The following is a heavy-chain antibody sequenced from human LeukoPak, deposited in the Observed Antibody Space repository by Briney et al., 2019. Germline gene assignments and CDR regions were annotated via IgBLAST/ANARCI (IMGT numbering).Heavy chain of an antibody. CDR1: GYSFTSYW. V-gene: IGHV5-51*01. D-gene: IGHD3-22*01. J-gene: IGHJ3*02. CDR3: ARAHYDSSGYYYGGAFDI. Sequence: GESLKISCKGSGYSFTSYWIGWVRQMPGKGLEWMGIIYPGDSDTRYSPSFQGQVTISADKSISTAYLQWSSLKASDTAMYYCARAHYDSSGYYYGGAFDIWGQGTMVTVSS. CDR2: IYPGDSDT.